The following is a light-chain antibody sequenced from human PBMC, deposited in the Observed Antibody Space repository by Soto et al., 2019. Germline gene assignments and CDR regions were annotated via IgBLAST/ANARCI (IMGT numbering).Light chain of an antibody. V-gene: IGKV3-11*01. CDR3: QQRSAWPLT. J-gene: IGKJ4*01. Sequence: EIVFTQSPSTLSLSPGERATLSCRASQSVSSYLAWYQQKPGQAPRLLISDASNRATGIPARFSGSGSGTDFTLTISSLEPEDFAVYYCQQRSAWPLTFGGGTKVDIK. CDR1: QSVSSY. CDR2: DAS.